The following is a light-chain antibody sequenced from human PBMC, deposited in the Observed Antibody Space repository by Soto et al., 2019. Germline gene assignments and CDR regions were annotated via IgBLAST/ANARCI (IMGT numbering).Light chain of an antibody. CDR3: AAWDDSLNARV. J-gene: IGLJ2*01. V-gene: IGLV1-44*01. Sequence: QLVLTQPHSASGTPGQRVTLSCSGSSSNIGSNTVNWYQQLPGTAPKLVIYSNNQRPSGVPDRFSGSKSGTSASLAISGLQSEDEAEYYCAAWDDSLNARVFGGGTKLTVL. CDR2: SNN. CDR1: SSNIGSNT.